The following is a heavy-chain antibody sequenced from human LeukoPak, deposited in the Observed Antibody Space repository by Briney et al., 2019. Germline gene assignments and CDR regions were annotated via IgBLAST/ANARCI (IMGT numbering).Heavy chain of an antibody. J-gene: IGHJ4*02. CDR1: GASVTTYY. CDR3: AKVGKNYVFDY. V-gene: IGHV4-4*07. D-gene: IGHD3-10*02. Sequence: PSETLSLTCTVSGASVTTYYWSWIRRPAGKGLEWIWRIYVDEATNYNSSLKSRVTMSVDTSKNQISLKLDSLTAADTAVYYCAKVGKNYVFDYWGQGTLVTVSS. CDR2: IYVDEAT.